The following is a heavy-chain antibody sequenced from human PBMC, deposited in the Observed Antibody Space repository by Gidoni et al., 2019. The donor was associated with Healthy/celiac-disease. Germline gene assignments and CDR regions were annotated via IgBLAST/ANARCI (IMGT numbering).Heavy chain of an antibody. CDR1: GGTFSSYA. CDR3: ARSYYGSGSYGWFDP. Sequence: QVQLVQSGAEVKKPGSSVTVSCKASGGTFSSYATSWVRQAPGQGLEWMGGIIPIFGTANNAQKFEGRVTITADESTSTAYMELSSLRSEDTAVYYCARSYYGSGSYGWFDPWGQGTLVTVSS. CDR2: IIPIFGTA. D-gene: IGHD3-10*01. J-gene: IGHJ5*02. V-gene: IGHV1-69*01.